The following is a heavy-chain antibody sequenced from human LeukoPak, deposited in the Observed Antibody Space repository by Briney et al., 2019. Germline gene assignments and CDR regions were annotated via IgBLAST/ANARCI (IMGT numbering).Heavy chain of an antibody. V-gene: IGHV3-66*01. J-gene: IGHJ3*02. D-gene: IGHD3-22*01. Sequence: GGSLRLSCAASGFTISYNYMSWVRQAPGKGLQWVSVIYSNTSAYYADSVKGRFTISRDNSKNTLYLQMNSLRAEDTAVYYCARARYDSSGYDAFDIWGQGTMVTVSS. CDR1: GFTISYNY. CDR2: IYSNTSA. CDR3: ARARYDSSGYDAFDI.